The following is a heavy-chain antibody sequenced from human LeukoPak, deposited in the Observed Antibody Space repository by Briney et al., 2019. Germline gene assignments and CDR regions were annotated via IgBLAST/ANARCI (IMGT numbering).Heavy chain of an antibody. CDR3: AKGEKYGGRYFRAFDY. J-gene: IGHJ4*02. Sequence: GGSLRLSCAASGFTFSSYAMSWVRQAPGKGLEWVSPISGGGGSTYYADSVKGRFTISRDTSKNTLYLQMNNLRVEDTAVYYCAKGEKYGGRYFRAFDYWGQGTLVTVSS. V-gene: IGHV3-23*01. CDR1: GFTFSSYA. D-gene: IGHD1-26*01. CDR2: ISGGGGST.